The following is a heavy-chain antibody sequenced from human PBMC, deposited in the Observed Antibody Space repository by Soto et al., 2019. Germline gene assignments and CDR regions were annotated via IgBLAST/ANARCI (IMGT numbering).Heavy chain of an antibody. CDR3: SRRHVGGPAARGGTGGDFDY. V-gene: IGHV4-39*01. Sequence: QLQLQESGPGLVKPSETLSLTCTVSGGSISSSSYYWGWIREPPGKGLEWIGSIYYIGSTYYNPSLNTRVTRSVYTSKNQFSLKLSSVTAADTAVYYCSRRHVGGPAARGGTGGDFDYWGQGTLVTVSS. CDR2: IYYIGST. J-gene: IGHJ4*02. D-gene: IGHD2-2*01. CDR1: GGSISSSSYY.